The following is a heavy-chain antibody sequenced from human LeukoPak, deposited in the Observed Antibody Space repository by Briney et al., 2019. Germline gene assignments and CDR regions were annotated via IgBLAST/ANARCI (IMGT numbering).Heavy chain of an antibody. CDR2: IYYSGST. CDR1: GGSISSYY. Sequence: PSETLPLTCTVSGGSISSYYWSWIRQPPGKGLEWIGYIYYSGSTNYNPSLKSRVTISVDTSKNQFSLKLSSVTAADTAVYYCASSSDYGDLYFDYWGQGTLVTVSS. V-gene: IGHV4-59*01. CDR3: ASSSDYGDLYFDY. J-gene: IGHJ4*02. D-gene: IGHD4-17*01.